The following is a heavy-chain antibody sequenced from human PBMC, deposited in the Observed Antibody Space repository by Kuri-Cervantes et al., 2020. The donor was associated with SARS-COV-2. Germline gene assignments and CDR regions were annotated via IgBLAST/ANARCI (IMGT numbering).Heavy chain of an antibody. CDR3: ARGHSPGRWLPSGAFDI. CDR2: INSVGSST. D-gene: IGHD5-24*01. Sequence: GESRSLACAAGRFSLSNCDMHWVRQAPGKVLVWVSRINSVGSSTSYAGSVKGRFTISRDNAKNTLYLQMNSLRAEDTAVYDCARGHSPGRWLPSGAFDIWGQGTMVTVSS. CDR1: RFSLSNCD. V-gene: IGHV3-74*01. J-gene: IGHJ3*02.